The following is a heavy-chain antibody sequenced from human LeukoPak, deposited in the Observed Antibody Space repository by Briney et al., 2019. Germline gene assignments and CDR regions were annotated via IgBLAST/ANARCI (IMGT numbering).Heavy chain of an antibody. CDR3: ARDRTIVGAFDAFDI. J-gene: IGHJ3*02. Sequence: GGSLRLSCAASGFTFRSYGMHWVRQAPGKGLEWVAFIRYDGSNKYYADSVKGRFIISRDNSKNTLYLQMNSLRAEDTAVYYCARDRTIVGAFDAFDIWGQGTMVTVSS. CDR1: GFTFRSYG. D-gene: IGHD1-26*01. CDR2: IRYDGSNK. V-gene: IGHV3-30*02.